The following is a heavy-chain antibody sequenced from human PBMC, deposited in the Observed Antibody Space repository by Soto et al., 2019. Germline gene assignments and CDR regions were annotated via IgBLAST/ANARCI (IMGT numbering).Heavy chain of an antibody. CDR1: SGSISSSNW. V-gene: IGHV4-4*02. Sequence: PSETLSLTCAFSSGSISSSNWWSWVRQPPGKGLEWIGEIYHSGSTNYNPSLKSRVTISVDKSKNQFSLKLSSVTAADTAVYYCARDGIAAAGGLDYWGQGTLVTVSS. D-gene: IGHD6-13*01. J-gene: IGHJ4*02. CDR2: IYHSGST. CDR3: ARDGIAAAGGLDY.